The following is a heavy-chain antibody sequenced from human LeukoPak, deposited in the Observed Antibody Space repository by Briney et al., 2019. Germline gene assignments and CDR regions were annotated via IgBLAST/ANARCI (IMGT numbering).Heavy chain of an antibody. CDR2: IKQDGSEK. Sequence: GGSLRLSCAASGLTFSNYWMTWVRQAPGKGLEWVANIKQDGSEKYYVDSGKGRFTISRDNAKNSLYLQMNSMRAEDTAVYYCARDRCSSTSCFFDYWGQGTLVTVSS. J-gene: IGHJ4*02. CDR1: GLTFSNYW. V-gene: IGHV3-7*01. CDR3: ARDRCSSTSCFFDY. D-gene: IGHD2-2*01.